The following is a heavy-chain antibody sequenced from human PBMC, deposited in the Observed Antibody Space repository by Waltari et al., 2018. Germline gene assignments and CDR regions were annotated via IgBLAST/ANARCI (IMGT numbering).Heavy chain of an antibody. CDR2: INPNSGGT. V-gene: IGHV1-2*02. CDR3: ARAAAGTDEYFQH. CDR1: GYTFTGYY. D-gene: IGHD6-13*01. Sequence: QVQLVQSGAEVKKPGASVKVSCKASGYTFTGYYMHWVRQAPGQGLEWMGWINPNSGGTNYAQKCQGRVTMTRDTSSSTAYMELSRLRSDDTAVYYCARAAAGTDEYFQHWGQGTLVTVSS. J-gene: IGHJ1*01.